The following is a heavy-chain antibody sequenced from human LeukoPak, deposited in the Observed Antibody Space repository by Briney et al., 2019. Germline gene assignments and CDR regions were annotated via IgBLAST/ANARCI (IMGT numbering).Heavy chain of an antibody. CDR3: TRGYVGIDY. Sequence: GGSLRLSCAASGFSFSSYWMHWVRRVPGKGLVWVARINSDGSSTIYADSVQGRFTISRDNAKNTLYLQMNSLTAEDTALYYCTRGYVGIDYWGQGTLVTVSS. J-gene: IGHJ4*02. CDR2: INSDGSST. V-gene: IGHV3-74*01. CDR1: GFSFSSYW. D-gene: IGHD5-12*01.